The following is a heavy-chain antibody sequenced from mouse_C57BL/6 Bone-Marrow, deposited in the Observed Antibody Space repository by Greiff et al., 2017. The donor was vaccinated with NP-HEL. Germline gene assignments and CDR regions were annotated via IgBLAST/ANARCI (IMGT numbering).Heavy chain of an antibody. J-gene: IGHJ2*01. V-gene: IGHV1-64*01. Sequence: VQLQQSGPELVKPGASVKISCKASGYTFTDYYMNWVKQRPGQGLEWIGMIHPNSGSTNYNEKFKSKATLTVDKSSSTAYMQLSSLTSEDSAVYYCARSPYVDYWGQGTTLTVSS. CDR1: GYTFTDYY. CDR3: ARSPYVDY. CDR2: IHPNSGST.